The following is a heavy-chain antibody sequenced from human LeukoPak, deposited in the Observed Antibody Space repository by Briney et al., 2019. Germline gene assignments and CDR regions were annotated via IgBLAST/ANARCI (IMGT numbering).Heavy chain of an antibody. Sequence: PGWSLRLSCAASGFTFSSYSMNWVRQAPAKGREGVADIKQDGSEKYYVDSVKGRFTISRYNTKNSLYLQMNSLRAEDTAVYYCARALGGYGSGSSPFDCWGQGSLVTVSP. J-gene: IGHJ4*02. CDR3: ARALGGYGSGSSPFDC. CDR1: GFTFSSYS. V-gene: IGHV3-7*01. D-gene: IGHD3-10*01. CDR2: IKQDGSEK.